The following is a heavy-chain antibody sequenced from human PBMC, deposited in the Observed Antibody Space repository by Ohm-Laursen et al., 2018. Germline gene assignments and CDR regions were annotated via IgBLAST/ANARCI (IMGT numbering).Heavy chain of an antibody. J-gene: IGHJ4*02. CDR3: AKDLLPSYYYDSSGFDY. V-gene: IGHV3-23*01. CDR1: GFTFSSYA. CDR2: ISGSGGST. D-gene: IGHD3-22*01. Sequence: SLRLSCTASGFTFSSYAMSWVRQAPGKGLEWVSGISGSGGSTNYADAVKGRFTISRDNSENTLYVQMNSLRAEDTAVYYCAKDLLPSYYYDSSGFDYWGQGILVTVSS.